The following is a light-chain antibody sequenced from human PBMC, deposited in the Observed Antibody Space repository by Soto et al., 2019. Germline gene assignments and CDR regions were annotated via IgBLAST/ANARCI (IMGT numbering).Light chain of an antibody. V-gene: IGKV3-15*01. CDR1: QSVSSN. J-gene: IGKJ2*03. CDR2: GAS. Sequence: EIVMTQSPATLSVSPGERATLSCRASQSVSSNLAWYQQKPGQAPRLLIYGASTRATGIPARFSGSGSGTEFTLTISSLQSEDFAVYYCQQSYSKGFGQGTKLEIK. CDR3: QQSYSKG.